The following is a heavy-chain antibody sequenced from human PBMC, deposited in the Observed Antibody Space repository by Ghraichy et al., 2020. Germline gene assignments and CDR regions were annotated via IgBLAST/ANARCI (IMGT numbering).Heavy chain of an antibody. CDR2: IIPMFGRA. V-gene: IGHV1-69*06. CDR1: GGSSYT. Sequence: SVKVSCKASGGSSYTFSWVRLAPGQGLEWMGGIIPMFGRADYAEKFQGRVTITADKSTNTVFLELSSLTSEDTAVYYCARGGWLGGAGYFDYWCQGTLFTFCS. D-gene: IGHD6-19*01. J-gene: IGHJ4*02. CDR3: ARGGWLGGAGYFDY.